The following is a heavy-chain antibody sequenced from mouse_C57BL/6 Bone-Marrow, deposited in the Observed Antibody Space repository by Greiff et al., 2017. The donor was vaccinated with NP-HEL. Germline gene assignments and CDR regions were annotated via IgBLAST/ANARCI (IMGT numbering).Heavy chain of an antibody. CDR3: ARRYRGLYYYAMDY. V-gene: IGHV5-17*01. CDR2: ISSGSSTI. J-gene: IGHJ4*01. D-gene: IGHD2-12*01. CDR1: GFTFSDYG. Sequence: EVQGVESGGGLVKPGASLKLSCAASGFTFSDYGMHWVRQAPEQGLEWVAYISSGSSTIYYADTVKGSFTISRDNAKDTLFLQMTSLMSEDTAMYYCARRYRGLYYYAMDYWGQGTSVTVSS.